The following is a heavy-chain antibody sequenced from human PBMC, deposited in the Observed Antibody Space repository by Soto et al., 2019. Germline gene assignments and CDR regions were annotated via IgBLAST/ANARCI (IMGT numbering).Heavy chain of an antibody. J-gene: IGHJ4*02. D-gene: IGHD3-9*01. CDR2: IYYSGST. CDR3: AREDILTGYTEGYFDY. CDR1: GGSISSYY. Sequence: SETLSLTCTVSGGSISSYYWSWIRQPPGKGLEWIGYIYYSGSTNYNPSLKSRVTISVDTSKNQFSLKLSSVTAADTAVYYCAREDILTGYTEGYFDYWGQGTLVTVS. V-gene: IGHV4-59*01.